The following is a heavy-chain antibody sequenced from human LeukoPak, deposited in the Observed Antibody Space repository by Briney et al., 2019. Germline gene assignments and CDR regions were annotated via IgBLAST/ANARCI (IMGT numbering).Heavy chain of an antibody. V-gene: IGHV3-64*01. CDR3: ARDRDGGFAFDI. J-gene: IGHJ3*02. D-gene: IGHD2-15*01. Sequence: GGSLRLPCAASGFSFSNYVMHWVLQAPGKGLESVSAIMPNGETRGYANSMKGRFTISRDNSKNTLYLQMGSLRAEDMAIYYCARDRDGGFAFDIWGQGTLVTVSS. CDR1: GFSFSNYV. CDR2: IMPNGETR.